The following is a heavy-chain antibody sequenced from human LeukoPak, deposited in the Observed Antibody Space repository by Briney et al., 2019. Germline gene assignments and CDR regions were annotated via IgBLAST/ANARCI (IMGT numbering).Heavy chain of an antibody. J-gene: IGHJ2*01. CDR2: ISSSGSGDNT. CDR3: AKDRTVGASYWYFDL. D-gene: IGHD1-26*01. CDR1: GVTLSSFA. V-gene: IGHV3-23*01. Sequence: GGSLRLSCAASGVTLSSFAMSWARQAPGKGLEWVSGISSSGSGDNTYYADSVKGRFTISRDSSKNTLFLHMNTLRAEDTAIYYCAKDRTVGASYWYFDLWGRATLVTVSS.